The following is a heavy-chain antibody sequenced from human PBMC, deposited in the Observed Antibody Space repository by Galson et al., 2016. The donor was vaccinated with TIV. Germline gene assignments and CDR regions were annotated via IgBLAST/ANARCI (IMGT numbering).Heavy chain of an antibody. V-gene: IGHV3-30*18. D-gene: IGHD6-13*01. CDR2: ISYDGRKK. Sequence: SLRLSCAASGFTFSDYAMNWVRHAPGRGLEWVALISYDGRKKYYADSLKGRVTISRDNSKKTLLLQMNSLSAEDTVVYYCAKEVVNSRRLDEIGAAATSFDFWGQGTLVTVSS. CDR3: AKEVVNSRRLDEIGAAATSFDF. J-gene: IGHJ4*02. CDR1: GFTFSDYA.